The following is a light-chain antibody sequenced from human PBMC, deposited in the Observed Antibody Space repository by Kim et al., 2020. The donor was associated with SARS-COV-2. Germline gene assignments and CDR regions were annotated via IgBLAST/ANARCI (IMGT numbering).Light chain of an antibody. CDR1: SGNIADNY. CDR3: QSYDISNVI. CDR2: EDS. V-gene: IGLV6-57*04. Sequence: NFMLTQPHSVSESPGNTVTISCTRTSGNIADNYVQWYQQRLGSAPTIVIYEDSERPSGVPDRFSGSIDTSSSSASLTISGLKTEDEADYYCQSYDISNVIFGGGTQLTVL. J-gene: IGLJ2*01.